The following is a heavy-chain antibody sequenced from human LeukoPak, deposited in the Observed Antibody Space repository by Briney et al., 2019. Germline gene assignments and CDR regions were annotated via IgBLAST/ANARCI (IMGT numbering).Heavy chain of an antibody. CDR1: GYTFTSYY. J-gene: IGHJ5*02. CDR3: AREFLLLGLSS. Sequence: ASVKVSCKASGYTFTSYYMHWGRQAPGQGLEWVGIINPSGGSTSYAQKFQGRVTMYRDTSTSTVYMELSSLRSEDTAVYYCAREFLLLGLSSWGQGTLVTVSS. CDR2: INPSGGST. D-gene: IGHD2/OR15-2a*01. V-gene: IGHV1-46*01.